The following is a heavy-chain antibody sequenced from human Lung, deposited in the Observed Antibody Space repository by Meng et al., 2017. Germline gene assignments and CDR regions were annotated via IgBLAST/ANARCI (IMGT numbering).Heavy chain of an antibody. V-gene: IGHV4-34*01. CDR2: INHSGST. CDR3: ARGPTTMAHDFDY. CDR1: GGSFSDYY. D-gene: IGHD4-11*01. Sequence: QGQLQPWCAGLSKSSETLSLTGVVSGGSFSDYYWSWIRQPPGKGLDWIGEINHSGSTNYNPSLESRATISVDTSQNNLSLKLSSVTAADSAVYYCARGPTTMAHDFDYWGQGTLVTVSS. J-gene: IGHJ4*02.